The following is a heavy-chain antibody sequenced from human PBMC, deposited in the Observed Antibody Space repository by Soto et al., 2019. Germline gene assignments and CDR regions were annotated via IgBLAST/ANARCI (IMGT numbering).Heavy chain of an antibody. CDR2: IVPSLDTT. D-gene: IGHD2-8*01. CDR3: AGCPQPGGTDDPYAVEV. V-gene: IGHV1-69*09. Sequence: QVQLVQSGTEAKKPGSSVKVSCKSSGGTFSSSGFSWVRQAPGQGLEWMGMIVPSLDTTQYAQKFQARVTITADQFAGTVSMELSSLRSEDTAVYYCAGCPQPGGTDDPYAVEVWGQGTMVIVSS. J-gene: IGHJ6*02. CDR1: GGTFSSSG.